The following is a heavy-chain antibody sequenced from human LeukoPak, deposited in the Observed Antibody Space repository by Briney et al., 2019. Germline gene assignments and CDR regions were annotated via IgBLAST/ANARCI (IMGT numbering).Heavy chain of an antibody. CDR3: ARDAVSGMDV. Sequence: PGGSLRLSCAASGFTFSSYAMHWVRQAPGKGLEWVAVISYDGSNKYYADSVKGRFTISRDNSKNTLYLQMNSLRAEDTAVYYCARDAVSGMDVWGQGTTVTVSS. D-gene: IGHD2-8*01. CDR1: GFTFSSYA. J-gene: IGHJ6*02. CDR2: ISYDGSNK. V-gene: IGHV3-30*04.